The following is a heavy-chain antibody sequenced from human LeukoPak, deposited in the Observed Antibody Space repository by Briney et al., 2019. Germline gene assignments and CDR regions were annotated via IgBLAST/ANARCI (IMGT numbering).Heavy chain of an antibody. CDR1: GVTFRNHA. Sequence: ASVKVSCKASGVTFRNHAISWVRQAPGHGLEWMGRMIAILDVEDYAQKLQGRVTITADTSTSTAYTELSSLTSEDTAVYYCVIMEIRDTGFHNGMDVWGQGTTVTVS. J-gene: IGHJ6*02. CDR2: MIAILDVE. CDR3: VIMEIRDTGFHNGMDV. V-gene: IGHV1-69*04. D-gene: IGHD1-7*01.